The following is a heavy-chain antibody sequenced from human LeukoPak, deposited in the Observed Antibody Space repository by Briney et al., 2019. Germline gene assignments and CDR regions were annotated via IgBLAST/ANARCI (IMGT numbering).Heavy chain of an antibody. D-gene: IGHD3-10*01. CDR1: GYTFTGYY. Sequence: GSSVKVSCKASGYTFTGYYMHWVRQAPAQGLAGMGRINPNSGGTNYPQKFQGRVTMTRDTSISTAYMELSRLRSHDTAVYYCAKEAHGSGTYYSDYWGQGTLVTVSS. V-gene: IGHV1-2*06. CDR2: INPNSGGT. CDR3: AKEAHGSGTYYSDY. J-gene: IGHJ4*02.